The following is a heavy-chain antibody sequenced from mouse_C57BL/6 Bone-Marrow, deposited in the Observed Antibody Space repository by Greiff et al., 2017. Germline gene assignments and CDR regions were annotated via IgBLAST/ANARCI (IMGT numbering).Heavy chain of an antibody. CDR3: TRENYDCDGYFDV. CDR1: GYTFTDYE. V-gene: IGHV1-15*01. D-gene: IGHD2-4*01. CDR2: IDPETGGT. J-gene: IGHJ1*03. Sequence: VQLQQSGAELVRPGASVTLSCKASGYTFTDYEMHWVKQTPVHGLEWIGAIDPETGGTAYNQKFKGKAILTADKSSSTAFMELRSLTSEDSAVYYCTRENYDCDGYFDVWGTGTTVTVSS.